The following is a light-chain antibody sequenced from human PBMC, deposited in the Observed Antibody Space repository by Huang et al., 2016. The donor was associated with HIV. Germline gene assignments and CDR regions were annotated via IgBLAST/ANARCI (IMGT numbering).Light chain of an antibody. V-gene: IGKV3-20*01. Sequence: EIVLTQSPGTLSLSPGERATLSCRASQSVSRSYLAWYQQKPGQAPRLLIYGTSSRAGGTPDRFSGRASGTDFTLTITRLEPEDFAVYYCQQYSNQRITFGQGTRLEIK. J-gene: IGKJ5*01. CDR3: QQYSNQRIT. CDR2: GTS. CDR1: QSVSRSY.